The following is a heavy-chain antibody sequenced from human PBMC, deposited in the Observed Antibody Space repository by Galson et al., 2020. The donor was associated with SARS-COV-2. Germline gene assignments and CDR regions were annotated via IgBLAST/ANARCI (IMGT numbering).Heavy chain of an antibody. D-gene: IGHD1-26*01. CDR2: IGVYNGNR. CDR1: GYIFTNYG. Sequence: ASVKVSCKASGYIFTNYGISWVRQAPGQGLEWMAWIGVYNGNRRYEEGVQGRLTVTTDTATNTAYMELRSLRSDDTAIYYCARDTTGSSYQDDSFDVWGQGTMVTVSS. J-gene: IGHJ3*01. V-gene: IGHV1-18*04. CDR3: ARDTTGSSYQDDSFDV.